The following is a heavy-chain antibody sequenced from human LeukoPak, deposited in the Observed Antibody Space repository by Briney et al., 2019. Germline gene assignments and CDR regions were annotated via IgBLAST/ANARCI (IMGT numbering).Heavy chain of an antibody. D-gene: IGHD3-9*01. J-gene: IGHJ4*02. CDR3: ARDDQGVNYDILTGYYRAAFGFDY. Sequence: TSETLSLTCTVSGGSISSSSYYWGWIRQPPGKGLEWIGSIHYSGSTYYNPSLKSRVTISVDTSKNQFSLKLSSVTAADTAVYYCARDDQGVNYDILTGYYRAAFGFDYWGQGTLVTVSS. CDR2: IHYSGST. V-gene: IGHV4-39*07. CDR1: GGSISSSSYY.